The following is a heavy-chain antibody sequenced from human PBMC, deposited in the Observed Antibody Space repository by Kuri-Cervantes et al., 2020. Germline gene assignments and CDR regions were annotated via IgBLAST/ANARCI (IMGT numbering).Heavy chain of an antibody. D-gene: IGHD1-1*01. Sequence: GGSLRLSCAASGFTFSSHAMNWVRQAPGKGLEWVSAISGSGDSTDYADSVKGRFTISRDNSRNTLYLQMNTLRAEDTARYYCAREEGNKLEVGEDSSDYWGQGTLVTVSS. CDR2: ISGSGDST. V-gene: IGHV3-23*01. CDR3: AREEGNKLEVGEDSSDY. J-gene: IGHJ4*02. CDR1: GFTFSSHA.